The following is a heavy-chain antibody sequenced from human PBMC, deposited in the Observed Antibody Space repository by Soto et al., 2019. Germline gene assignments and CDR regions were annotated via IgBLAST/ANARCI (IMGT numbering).Heavy chain of an antibody. D-gene: IGHD3-10*01. CDR2: IYSGGTA. Sequence: PGGSLRLSCAASGFTVSSNYMSWVRQAPGKGLQWVSIIYSGGTAYYADSVKGRFTISRHDSKNTLYLQMNSLRAEDTAVYYCSRAAWGLWFGYMDVWGKGTKVTVSS. J-gene: IGHJ6*03. V-gene: IGHV3-53*04. CDR1: GFTVSSNY. CDR3: SRAAWGLWFGYMDV.